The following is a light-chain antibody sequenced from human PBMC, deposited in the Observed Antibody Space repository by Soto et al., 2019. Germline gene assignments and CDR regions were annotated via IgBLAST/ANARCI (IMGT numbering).Light chain of an antibody. CDR1: QSVSGN. V-gene: IGKV3-15*01. Sequence: EIVMTQSPATLSLSPGERATLSCRASQSVSGNLAWYQQKHGQAPTLLIYGASTRATGIPARFSGSGSGTEFTPTISSLQSEDFAVYYCQQYNNWPPTFGQGTKVEIK. CDR2: GAS. J-gene: IGKJ1*01. CDR3: QQYNNWPPT.